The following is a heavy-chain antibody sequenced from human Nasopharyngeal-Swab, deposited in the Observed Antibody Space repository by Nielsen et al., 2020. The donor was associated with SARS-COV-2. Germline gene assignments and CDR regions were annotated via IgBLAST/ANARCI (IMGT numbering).Heavy chain of an antibody. D-gene: IGHD3-10*01. Sequence: VREAPGKGLEWVSAISGSGGSTYYADSVKGRFTISRDNSKNTLYLQMNSLRAEDTAVYYCARDLGSTFYYFDYWGQGTLVTVSS. CDR2: ISGSGGST. J-gene: IGHJ4*02. CDR3: ARDLGSTFYYFDY. V-gene: IGHV3-23*01.